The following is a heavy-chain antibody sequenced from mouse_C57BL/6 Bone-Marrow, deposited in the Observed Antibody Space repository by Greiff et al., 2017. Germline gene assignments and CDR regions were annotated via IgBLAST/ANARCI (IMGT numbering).Heavy chain of an antibody. V-gene: IGHV1-34*01. Sequence: VQLQQPGAELVKPGASVKMSYKASGYTFTDYYMHWVKQSHGKSLEWIGYIYPNNGGNGYNQKFKGKATLTVDKSSSTAYMELRSLTSEDSAVYYCARIYYGNWGFAYWGQGTLVTVSA. CDR1: GYTFTDYY. J-gene: IGHJ3*01. CDR3: ARIYYGNWGFAY. CDR2: IYPNNGGN. D-gene: IGHD2-1*01.